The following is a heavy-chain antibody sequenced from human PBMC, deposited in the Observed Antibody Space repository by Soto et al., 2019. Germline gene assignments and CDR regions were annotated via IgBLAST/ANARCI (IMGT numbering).Heavy chain of an antibody. Sequence: QVQLVQSGAEVKKPGSSVKVSCKASGGTFSSYAISWVRQAPGQGLEWMGGIIPIFGTANYAQKFQGRVTITEDESTSTAYRELRSLSSEDTAVYYCARHVPAAGYDYGMDVWGKGPTVTVSS. CDR3: ARHVPAAGYDYGMDV. CDR2: IIPIFGTA. V-gene: IGHV1-69*12. CDR1: GGTFSSYA. D-gene: IGHD2-2*01. J-gene: IGHJ6*04.